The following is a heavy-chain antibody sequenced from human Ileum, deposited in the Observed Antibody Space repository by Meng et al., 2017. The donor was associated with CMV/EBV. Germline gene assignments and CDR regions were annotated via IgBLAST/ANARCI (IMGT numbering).Heavy chain of an antibody. D-gene: IGHD2-2*02. CDR1: GFAFSKYS. CDR3: AKDRTPDSRYNFDR. CDR2: IHYTGRTT. V-gene: IGHV3-23*03. Sequence: GGFLRLSCSASGFAFSKYSMNWVRLAPGKGLEWLSIIHYTGRTTYYADSVKGRFIISRDNSRSVLYLEMNSLRVEDTAVYYCAKDRTPDSRYNFDRWGQGILVTVSS. J-gene: IGHJ4*02.